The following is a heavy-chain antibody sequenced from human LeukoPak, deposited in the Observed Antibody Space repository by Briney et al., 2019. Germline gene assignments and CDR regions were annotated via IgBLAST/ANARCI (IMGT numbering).Heavy chain of an antibody. V-gene: IGHV3-74*01. CDR2: INTDGSST. CDR1: GFTFSSYW. D-gene: IGHD6-13*01. Sequence: GGSLRLSCAASGFTFSSYWMHWVRQAPGKGLVRVSHINTDGSSTSYADSVKGRFTISRDNAKNTLYLQMNSLRAEDTAVYYCARVSSSSWWALDYWGQGTLVTVSS. CDR3: ARVSSSSWWALDY. J-gene: IGHJ4*02.